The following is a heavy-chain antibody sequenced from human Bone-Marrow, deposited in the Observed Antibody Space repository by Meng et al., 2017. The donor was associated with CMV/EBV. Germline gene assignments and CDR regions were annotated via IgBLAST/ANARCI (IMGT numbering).Heavy chain of an antibody. V-gene: IGHV3-30*02. J-gene: IGHJ4*02. D-gene: IGHD3-3*01. Sequence: GESLKISCAASGFTFSSYWMSWVRQAPGKGLEWVAFIRYDGSNKYYADSVKGRFTISRDNSKNTLYLQMNSLRAEDTAVYYCARTSSWGTIFGEAPHFDYWGQGALVTVSS. CDR2: IRYDGSNK. CDR3: ARTSSWGTIFGEAPHFDY. CDR1: GFTFSSYW.